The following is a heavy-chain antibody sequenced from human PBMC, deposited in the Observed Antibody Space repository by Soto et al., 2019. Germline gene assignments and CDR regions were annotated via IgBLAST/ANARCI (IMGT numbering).Heavy chain of an antibody. J-gene: IGHJ3*02. CDR2: ISAYNGNT. Sequence: QVQLVQSGAEVKKPGASVKVSCKTSGYTFNSFGISWVRQAPGQGLKWMGWISAYNGNTNSAQKLQGRVTMTTDTSTSTDYMELRSLTSDDTAVYYCARGNRIEAFDIWGQGTMVTVSS. V-gene: IGHV1-18*01. D-gene: IGHD2-15*01. CDR1: GYTFNSFG. CDR3: ARGNRIEAFDI.